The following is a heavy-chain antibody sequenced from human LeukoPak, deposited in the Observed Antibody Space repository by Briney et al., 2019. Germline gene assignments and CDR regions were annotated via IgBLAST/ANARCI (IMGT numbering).Heavy chain of an antibody. Sequence: PSETLSLTCTVSGGSISNEGDYWSWIRRPAAKGLEWIGRIYNSGTTNYNPSVKSRISMSVDTSENQSSLNLRSVTAADTAVYYCAREGTLGSGWYDYWGQGTLVTVSS. D-gene: IGHD6-19*01. V-gene: IGHV4-61*02. J-gene: IGHJ4*02. CDR1: GGSISNEGDY. CDR2: IYNSGTT. CDR3: AREGTLGSGWYDY.